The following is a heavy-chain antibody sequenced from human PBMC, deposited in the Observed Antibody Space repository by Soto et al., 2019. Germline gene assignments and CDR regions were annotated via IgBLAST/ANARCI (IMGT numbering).Heavy chain of an antibody. CDR2: ISAYNGNT. CDR1: GYTFNSYG. D-gene: IGHD3-16*01. J-gene: IGHJ4*02. CDR3: ARDPALGGPFDY. V-gene: IGHV1-18*01. Sequence: QVQLVQSGAEVKKPGASVKVSCKASGYTFNSYGISWVRQAPGQGLEWMGWISAYNGNTKYAQKVQGRDTMTTDTPTSTAYMELTSLRSDDTAVYYCARDPALGGPFDYWGKGTLVTVSS.